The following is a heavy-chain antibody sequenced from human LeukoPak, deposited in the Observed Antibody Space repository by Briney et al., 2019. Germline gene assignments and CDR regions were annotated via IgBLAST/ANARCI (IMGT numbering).Heavy chain of an antibody. Sequence: GSLRLSCAASGFSVRTTYMSWVRQPPGKGLEWIGEINHSGSTNYNPSLKSRVTISVDKSKTQFSLKLSSVTAADTAVYYCARDKWEPRYAFDIWGQGTMVTVSS. D-gene: IGHD1-26*01. J-gene: IGHJ3*02. CDR3: ARDKWEPRYAFDI. CDR1: GFSVRTTY. CDR2: INHSGST. V-gene: IGHV4-4*02.